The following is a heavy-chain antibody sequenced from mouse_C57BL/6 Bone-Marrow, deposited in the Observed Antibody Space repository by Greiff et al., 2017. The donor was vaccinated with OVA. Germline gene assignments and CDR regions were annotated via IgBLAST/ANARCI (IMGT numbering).Heavy chain of an antibody. V-gene: IGHV1-81*01. Sequence: QVQLKESGAELARPGASVTLSCKASVYTFTSYGISWVKQRTGQGLEWIGEIYPRSGNTYYNEKFKGKATLTADKSSSTAYMELRSLTSEDSAVYFCAIYFFAYWGEGTLVTVSA. CDR3: AIYFFAY. D-gene: IGHD2-1*01. J-gene: IGHJ3*01. CDR1: VYTFTSYG. CDR2: IYPRSGNT.